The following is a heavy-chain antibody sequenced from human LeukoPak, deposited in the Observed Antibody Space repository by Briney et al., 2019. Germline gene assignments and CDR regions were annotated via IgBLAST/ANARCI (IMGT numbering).Heavy chain of an antibody. J-gene: IGHJ3*02. D-gene: IGHD3-10*01. Sequence: SETLSLTCTVSGGSISSYYWSWIRQPPGKGLEWIGYIYYSGGTNYNPSLKSRVTISVGTSKNQFSLKLSSVTAADTAVYYCARCSRYYGSGSYYEAAFDIWGQGTMVTVSS. CDR3: ARCSRYYGSGSYYEAAFDI. CDR2: IYYSGGT. CDR1: GGSISSYY. V-gene: IGHV4-59*08.